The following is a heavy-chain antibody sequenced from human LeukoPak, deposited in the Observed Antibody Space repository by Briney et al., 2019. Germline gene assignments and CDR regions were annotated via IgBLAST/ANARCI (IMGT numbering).Heavy chain of an antibody. CDR3: AKEASREYYFDY. J-gene: IGHJ4*02. V-gene: IGHV3-30*02. CDR2: IRYDGSNK. Sequence: GGSLRLSCAASGFTFSSYGMHWVRQAPGKGLEWVAFIRYDGSNKYYADPVKGRFTISRDNSKNTLYLQMNSLRAEDTAVYYCAKEASREYYFDYWGQGTLVTVSS. CDR1: GFTFSSYG. D-gene: IGHD3-10*01.